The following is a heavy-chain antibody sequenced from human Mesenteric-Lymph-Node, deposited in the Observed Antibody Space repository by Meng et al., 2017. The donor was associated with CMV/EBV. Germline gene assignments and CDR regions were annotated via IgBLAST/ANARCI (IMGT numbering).Heavy chain of an antibody. V-gene: IGHV4-61*01. J-gene: IGHJ5*02. Sequence: SETLSLTCTVSGGPIRSPFSYWSWITQSPGKGLEWIGNIYYIGTTDYNPSLKSRVIISVDTAKNQFSLELTSVTAADTAIYYCASNSSSGGWFDPWGLGTLVTVSS. CDR3: ASNSSSGGWFDP. CDR2: IYYIGTT. D-gene: IGHD6-6*01. CDR1: GGPIRSPFSY.